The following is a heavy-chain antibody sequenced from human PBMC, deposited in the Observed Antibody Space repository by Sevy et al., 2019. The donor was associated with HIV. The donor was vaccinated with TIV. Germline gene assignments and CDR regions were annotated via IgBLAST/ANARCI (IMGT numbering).Heavy chain of an antibody. CDR1: GGSISSGNYY. D-gene: IGHD2-2*01. V-gene: IGHV4-61*02. J-gene: IGHJ4*02. Sequence: SETLSLTCTVSGGSISSGNYYWSWIRQPAGKGLEWIGRIYTSGSTNYNPSLKSRVTISVDTSKNQFSLKLSSVTAADTAGHYCARESGDCSSTSCYEGVFDYWGQGTLVTVSS. CDR2: IYTSGST. CDR3: ARESGDCSSTSCYEGVFDY.